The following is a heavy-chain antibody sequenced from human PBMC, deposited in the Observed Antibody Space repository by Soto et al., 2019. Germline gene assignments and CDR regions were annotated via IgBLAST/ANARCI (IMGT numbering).Heavy chain of an antibody. V-gene: IGHV1-46*01. CDR2: INPSGGST. CDR1: GYTFTSYY. D-gene: IGHD6-19*01. J-gene: IGHJ6*02. Sequence: ASVKVSCKASGYTFTSYYMHWVRQAPGQGLEWMGIINPSGGSTSYAQKFQGRVTMTRDTSTSTVYMELSSLRSEDTAVYYCARDYGIAVFPSYYYYYGMDVWGQGTTVTVSS. CDR3: ARDYGIAVFPSYYYYYGMDV.